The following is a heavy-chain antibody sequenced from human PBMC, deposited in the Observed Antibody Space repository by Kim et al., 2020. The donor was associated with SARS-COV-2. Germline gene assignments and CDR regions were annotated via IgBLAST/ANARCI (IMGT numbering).Heavy chain of an antibody. CDR3: ARSLYCSSTSCIYGMDV. V-gene: IGHV3-48*03. J-gene: IGHJ6*01. CDR2: ISTSGSTI. Sequence: GGSLRLSCAASGFTFSTYEMNWVRQAPGKGLEWNSYISTSGSTIYYADSVKGRFTISRDNAKSALPLQMNSLRAEDTPVYYCARSLYCSSTSCIYGMDV. D-gene: IGHD2-2*01. CDR1: GFTFSTYE.